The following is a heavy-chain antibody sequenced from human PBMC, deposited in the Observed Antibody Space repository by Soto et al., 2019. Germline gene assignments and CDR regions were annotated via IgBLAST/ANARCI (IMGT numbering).Heavy chain of an antibody. CDR1: GFTFSSYG. Sequence: QVQLIESGGGVVQPGRSLRLSCAASGFTFSSYGMHWVRQAPGKGLEWVAIVTYDGNNQFYADPVKGRFTISRDNSKNTLYLQMNSLRAEDTAMYYCAKALGELSPESFDHWSQGILVTVSS. V-gene: IGHV3-30*18. CDR3: AKALGELSPESFDH. CDR2: VTYDGNNQ. J-gene: IGHJ4*02. D-gene: IGHD3-16*02.